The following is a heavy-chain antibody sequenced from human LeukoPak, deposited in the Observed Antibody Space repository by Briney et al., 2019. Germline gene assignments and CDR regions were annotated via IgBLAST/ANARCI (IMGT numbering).Heavy chain of an antibody. CDR2: VSNSGTTT. D-gene: IGHD5-24*01. CDR1: GFTFSSYS. CDR3: ARADRDGNKTFLD. J-gene: IGHJ4*02. V-gene: IGHV3-48*02. Sequence: PGGSLRLSCAASGFTFSSYSVIWARQAPGKGLEWVSYVSNSGTTTYYADSVKGRFTISRDNGKNLVSLQMNSLRDEDTAVYYCARADRDGNKTFLDWGQGTLVTVSS.